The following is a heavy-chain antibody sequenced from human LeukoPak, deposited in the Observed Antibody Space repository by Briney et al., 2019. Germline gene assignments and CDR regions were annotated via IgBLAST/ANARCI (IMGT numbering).Heavy chain of an antibody. J-gene: IGHJ3*02. CDR2: IYYSGST. V-gene: IGHV4-39*01. Sequence: SETLSLPCTVSGGSISSSSYYWGWIRQPPGKGLEWIGSIYYSGSTYYNPSLKSRVTISVDTSKNQFSLKLSSVTAADTAVYYCAQRALAPGAFDIWGQGTMVTVSS. CDR1: GGSISSSSYY. CDR3: AQRALAPGAFDI.